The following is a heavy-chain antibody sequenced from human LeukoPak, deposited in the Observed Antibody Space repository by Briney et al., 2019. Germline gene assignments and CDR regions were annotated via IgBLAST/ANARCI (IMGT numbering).Heavy chain of an antibody. CDR3: AFGTGSFDY. CDR2: ISGSGGST. V-gene: IGHV3-23*01. D-gene: IGHD1-1*01. Sequence: GGSLRLFCAASGFTFSSYAMSWVRQAPGKGLEWVSAISGSGGSTYYADSVKARFTISRDNSKNTLYLQMNSLRAEDTAVYYCAFGTGSFDYWGQGTLVTVSS. J-gene: IGHJ4*02. CDR1: GFTFSSYA.